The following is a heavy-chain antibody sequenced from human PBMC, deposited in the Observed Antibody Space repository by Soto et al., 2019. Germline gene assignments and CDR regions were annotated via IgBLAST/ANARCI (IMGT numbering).Heavy chain of an antibody. J-gene: IGHJ1*01. CDR1: GGSFSGYY. V-gene: IGHV4-34*01. CDR2: INHSGST. CDR3: ARGGDIVVVVAARRDFQH. Sequence: QVQLQQWGAGLLKPSETLSLTCAVYGGSFSGYYWSWIRQPPGKGLEWIGEINHSGSTNYNPSLKSRVTIAIDTSKNQIFLKLRSVTAADTAVYYCARGGDIVVVVAARRDFQHWGQGTLVTVST. D-gene: IGHD2-15*01.